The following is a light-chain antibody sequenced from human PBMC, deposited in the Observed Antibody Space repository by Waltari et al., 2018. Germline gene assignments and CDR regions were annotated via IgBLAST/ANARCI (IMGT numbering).Light chain of an antibody. V-gene: IGLV1-44*01. J-gene: IGLJ2*01. Sequence: QSVLTQPPSASGTPGQSVTSPCAGSSSNIGRNPEQGYQPLPGTAPKLLLFSDNQRPSGVPDRFSGSKSGSSASLAISGLQSYDESLFYCAAWDDSLNALVFGGGTQLTVL. CDR2: SDN. CDR1: SSNIGRNP. CDR3: AAWDDSLNALV.